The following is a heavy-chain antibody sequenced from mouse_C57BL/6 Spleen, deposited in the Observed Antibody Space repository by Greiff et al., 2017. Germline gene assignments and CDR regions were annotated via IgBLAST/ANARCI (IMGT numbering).Heavy chain of an antibody. V-gene: IGHV1-61*01. CDR3: ARGGLRRSIFDD. CDR1: GYTFTSYW. D-gene: IGHD2-2*01. J-gene: IGHJ2*01. Sequence: VQLQQPGAELVRPGSSVKLSCKASGYTFTSYWMDWVKQRPGQGLEWIGNIYPSDSETHYNQKFKDKATLTVDKSSSTAYMQLSSLTSEDSAVYYCARGGLRRSIFDDWGQGTTLTVSS. CDR2: IYPSDSET.